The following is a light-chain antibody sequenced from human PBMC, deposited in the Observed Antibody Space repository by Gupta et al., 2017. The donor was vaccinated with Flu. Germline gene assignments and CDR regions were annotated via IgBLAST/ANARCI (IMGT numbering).Light chain of an antibody. CDR2: GNN. J-gene: IGLJ1*01. CDR3: AAWDDRLNGHYV. Sequence: QSVLAQPPSASGTPGQRVTISCSGSSSNIGSNYVNWYQQVPGTAPKLLIYGNNQRPSGVPDRFSGSKSGTSASLAISGLQSGDEADYYCAAWDDRLNGHYVFGTGTKVTVL. V-gene: IGLV1-44*01. CDR1: SSNIGSNY.